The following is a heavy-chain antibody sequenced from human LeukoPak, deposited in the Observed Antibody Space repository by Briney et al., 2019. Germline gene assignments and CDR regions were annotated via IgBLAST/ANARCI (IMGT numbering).Heavy chain of an antibody. D-gene: IGHD3-10*01. Sequence: GASVKVSCKTSGYTFTAYYVHWVRQVPGQGLEWMGWINPNNGGTNYAQKFQGRVTMTSDTSIRSAYMELTRLTSDDTAVYYCASLGLTIGFDHWGQGTLVTVSS. CDR1: GYTFTAYY. CDR2: INPNNGGT. CDR3: ASLGLTIGFDH. J-gene: IGHJ4*02. V-gene: IGHV1-2*02.